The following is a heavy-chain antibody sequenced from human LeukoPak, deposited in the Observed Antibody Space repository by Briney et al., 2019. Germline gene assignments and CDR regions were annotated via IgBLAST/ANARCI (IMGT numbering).Heavy chain of an antibody. V-gene: IGHV4-59*08. CDR2: MSYSGST. D-gene: IGHD3-10*01. Sequence: PSETLSLTCTVSGGSITTYDWSWSWVRQPPGKGLEWIGYMSYSGSTSYNPSLESRVTITVDTSENQFSLKLSSVTAADTAVYYCATRTMVRGVRYWGQGTLVTVSS. CDR3: ATRTMVRGVRY. J-gene: IGHJ4*02. CDR1: GGSITTYD.